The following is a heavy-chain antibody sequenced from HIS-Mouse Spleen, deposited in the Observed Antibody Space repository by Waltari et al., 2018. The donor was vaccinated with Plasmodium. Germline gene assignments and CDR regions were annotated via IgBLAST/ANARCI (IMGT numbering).Heavy chain of an antibody. CDR2: INPNSGGT. D-gene: IGHD1-1*01. CDR1: GYTFTGYY. J-gene: IGHJ5*02. CDR3: ARAGRNWESHWFDP. Sequence: QVQLVQSGAEVKKPGASVKVSCKASGYTFTGYYMHWVRQAPGQGLEWMGWINPNSGGTNDAQKFQGRVTMTRDTSISTAYMELSRLRSDDTAVYYCARAGRNWESHWFDPWGQGTLVTVSS. V-gene: IGHV1-2*02.